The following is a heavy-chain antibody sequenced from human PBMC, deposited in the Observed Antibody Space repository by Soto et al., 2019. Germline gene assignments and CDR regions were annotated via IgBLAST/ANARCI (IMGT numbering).Heavy chain of an antibody. Sequence: WVRQAPGKGLEWVANIKQDGSEKYYVDSVKGRFTISRDNAKNSVYLQMNSLRAEDTAVYYCAREGCGGDCYYYYGMDVWGQGTTVTVSS. J-gene: IGHJ6*02. V-gene: IGHV3-7*03. CDR3: AREGCGGDCYYYYGMDV. D-gene: IGHD2-21*02. CDR2: IKQDGSEK.